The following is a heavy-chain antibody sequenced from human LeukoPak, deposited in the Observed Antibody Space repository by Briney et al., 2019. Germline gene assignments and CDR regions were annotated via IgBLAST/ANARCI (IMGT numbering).Heavy chain of an antibody. D-gene: IGHD3-16*01. V-gene: IGHV3-33*01. CDR3: ARDLFDYEYGEL. Sequence: PGGSLRLSCAASGFTFSSYGMHWVRQAPGKGLEWVAVIWYDGSNKYYADSVKGRFTISRDNSKNTLYLQMNSLRAEDTAAYYCARDLFDYEYGELWGQGTLVTVSS. CDR2: IWYDGSNK. CDR1: GFTFSSYG. J-gene: IGHJ4*02.